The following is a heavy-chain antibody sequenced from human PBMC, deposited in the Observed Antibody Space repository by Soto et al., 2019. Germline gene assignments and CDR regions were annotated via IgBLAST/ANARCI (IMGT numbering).Heavy chain of an antibody. D-gene: IGHD4-17*01. Sequence: SVKVSCKASGGTFSSYAVSWVRQAPGQGLEWMGGIIPIFGTANYAQKFQGRVTITADESTSTAYMELSSLRSEDTAVYYCARDRNGDYDYYYYGMDVWGQGTTVTVSS. J-gene: IGHJ6*02. CDR3: ARDRNGDYDYYYYGMDV. V-gene: IGHV1-69*13. CDR1: GGTFSSYA. CDR2: IIPIFGTA.